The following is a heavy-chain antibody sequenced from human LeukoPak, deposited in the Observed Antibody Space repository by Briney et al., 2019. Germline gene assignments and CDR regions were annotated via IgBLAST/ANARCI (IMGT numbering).Heavy chain of an antibody. CDR3: ARGGAARPDI. CDR1: EFTFSNYG. Sequence: GGSLRLSCAASEFTFSNYGMNWVRQTPGKGLEWVSYISSSSSSIYYADSVRGRFTISRDNARNSLYLQMNSLRAEDTAVYYCARGGAARPDIWGQGTMVIVSS. V-gene: IGHV3-48*01. CDR2: ISSSSSSI. D-gene: IGHD6-6*01. J-gene: IGHJ3*02.